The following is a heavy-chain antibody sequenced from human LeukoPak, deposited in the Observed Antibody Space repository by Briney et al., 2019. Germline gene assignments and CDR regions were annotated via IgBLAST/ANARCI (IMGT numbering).Heavy chain of an antibody. CDR2: ISWNSGSI. CDR3: AKDETTVGPWCFDL. Sequence: GRSLRLSCAASGFTFDDYAMHWVRQAPGKGLEWVSGISWNSGSIGYADSVKGRFTISRDNAKNSLYLEMNSLRAEDTALYYCAKDETTVGPWCFDLWGRGTLVTVSS. D-gene: IGHD4-23*01. V-gene: IGHV3-9*01. CDR1: GFTFDDYA. J-gene: IGHJ2*01.